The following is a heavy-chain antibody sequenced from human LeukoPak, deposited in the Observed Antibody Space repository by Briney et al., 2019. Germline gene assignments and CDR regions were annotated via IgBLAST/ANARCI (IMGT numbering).Heavy chain of an antibody. Sequence: ASVKVSCKASGYTFTSYDINWVRQATGQGLEWMGWMNPNSGNTGYAQKFQGRVIMTRNTSISTAYMELSSLRSEDTAVYYCARGIRVVVAATSYYFDYWGQGTLVTVSS. CDR3: ARGIRVVVAATSYYFDY. J-gene: IGHJ4*02. V-gene: IGHV1-8*01. D-gene: IGHD2-15*01. CDR1: GYTFTSYD. CDR2: MNPNSGNT.